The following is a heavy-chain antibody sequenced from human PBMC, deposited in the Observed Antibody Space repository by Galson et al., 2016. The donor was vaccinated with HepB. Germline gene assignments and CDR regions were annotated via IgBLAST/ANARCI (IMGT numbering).Heavy chain of an antibody. CDR3: AREPVRLDDLLTGPPKNPDY. CDR2: ISSSGTTI. CDR1: GFTFSRYE. D-gene: IGHD3-9*01. Sequence: SLRLSCAASGFTFSRYEMNWVRQAPGKGLEWVSYISSSGTTIYYADSMKGRFTISRDNAKNSLYLQMNSLRAEDMAVYYCAREPVRLDDLLTGPPKNPDYWGQGTLVTVSS. J-gene: IGHJ4*02. V-gene: IGHV3-48*03.